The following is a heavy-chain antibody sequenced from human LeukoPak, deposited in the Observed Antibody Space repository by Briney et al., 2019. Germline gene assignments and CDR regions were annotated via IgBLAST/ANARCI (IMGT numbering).Heavy chain of an antibody. CDR1: AGTFSSYA. V-gene: IGHV1-69*04. CDR3: ARDSSGYFGEVY. CDR2: IIPILGIA. Sequence: SVKVSCKASAGTFSSYAISWVRQAPGQGLEWMGRIIPILGIANYAQKFQGRVTITADKSTSTAYMELSSLRSEDTAVYYCARDSSGYFGEVYWGQGTLVTVSS. J-gene: IGHJ4*02. D-gene: IGHD3-22*01.